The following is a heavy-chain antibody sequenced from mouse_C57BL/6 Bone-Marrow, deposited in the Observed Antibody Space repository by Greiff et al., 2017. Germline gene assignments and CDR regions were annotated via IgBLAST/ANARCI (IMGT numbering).Heavy chain of an antibody. CDR3: ARNYGSSYDAMDY. Sequence: QVQLQQSGAELVRPGTSVKVSCKASGYAFTNYLIEWVKQRPGQGLEWIGEINPGSGGTNYNEKFKGKATLTADKSSSTAYMQLSSLTSEDAAVYFCARNYGSSYDAMDYWGQGTSVTVSS. D-gene: IGHD1-1*01. CDR1: GYAFTNYL. V-gene: IGHV1-54*01. J-gene: IGHJ4*01. CDR2: INPGSGGT.